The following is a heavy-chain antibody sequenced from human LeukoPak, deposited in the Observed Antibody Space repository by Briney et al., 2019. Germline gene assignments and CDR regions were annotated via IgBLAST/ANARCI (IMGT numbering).Heavy chain of an antibody. Sequence: PSETLSLTCTVSGGSISSSNYYWGWIRQPPGKGLEWIGTIYHSGSTYYNTSLKSRVTISVDTSKNQFSLKFNSVTAADTAVYYCARVGIVLATGSNWVDPWGQGTLVTVSS. J-gene: IGHJ5*02. CDR2: IYHSGST. CDR3: ARVGIVLATGSNWVDP. CDR1: GGSISSSNYY. D-gene: IGHD5-12*01. V-gene: IGHV4-39*07.